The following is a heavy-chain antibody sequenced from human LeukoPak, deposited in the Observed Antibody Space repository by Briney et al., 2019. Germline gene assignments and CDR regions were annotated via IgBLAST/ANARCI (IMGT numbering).Heavy chain of an antibody. CDR1: GFTFSNYG. J-gene: IGHJ6*02. V-gene: IGHV3-30*02. D-gene: IGHD1-26*01. CDR2: IRYDGSNK. Sequence: GGALRLSCAAPGFTFSNYGMHCVRQAPGKGREWVAFIRYDGSNKYYEDSVKGRFTISRDNSKKTLYLQMNSLRAEDTAVYYCAKDSGYGMDVWGQGTTVTVSS. CDR3: AKDSGYGMDV.